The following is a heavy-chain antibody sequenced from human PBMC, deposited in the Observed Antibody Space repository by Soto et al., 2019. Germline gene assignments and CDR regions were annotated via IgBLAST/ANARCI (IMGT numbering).Heavy chain of an antibody. CDR2: ISSSSSYI. CDR1: GFTFSSYS. D-gene: IGHD5-18*01. J-gene: IGHJ4*02. CDR3: ARDQPGYSYGYGLGY. V-gene: IGHV3-21*01. Sequence: EVQLVESGGGLVKPGGSLRLSCAASGFTFSSYSMNWVRQAPGKGLEWVSSISSSSSYIYYADSVKGRFTISRDTAKNSLYLQINSLRAEDTAVYYCARDQPGYSYGYGLGYWGQGTLVTVSS.